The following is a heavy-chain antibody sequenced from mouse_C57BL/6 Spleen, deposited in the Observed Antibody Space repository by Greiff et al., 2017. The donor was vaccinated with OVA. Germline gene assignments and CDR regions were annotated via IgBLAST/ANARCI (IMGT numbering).Heavy chain of an antibody. CDR3: ARDEGLYDYDVWAMDY. Sequence: EVQLQQSGPELVKPGASVKIPCKASGYTFTDYNMDWVKQSHGKSLEWIGDINPNNGGTIYNQKFKGKATLTVDKSSSTAYMELRSLTSEDTAVYDCARDEGLYDYDVWAMDYWGQGTSVTVSS. D-gene: IGHD2-4*01. CDR2: INPNNGGT. J-gene: IGHJ4*01. CDR1: GYTFTDYN. V-gene: IGHV1-18*01.